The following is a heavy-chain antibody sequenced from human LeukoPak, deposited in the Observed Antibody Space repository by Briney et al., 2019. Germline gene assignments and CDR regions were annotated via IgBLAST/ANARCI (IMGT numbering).Heavy chain of an antibody. D-gene: IGHD2-15*01. Sequence: GGSLRLSCAASGFTFSSYAMSWVRQAPGRGLEWVSAISGRGGSTSYADSVKGRFTISRDNSKATLFLQINSLRAEDTAVYYCAKEGYCSGGSCYSYFDYWGQGTLVTVSS. CDR3: AKEGYCSGGSCYSYFDY. J-gene: IGHJ4*02. V-gene: IGHV3-23*01. CDR1: GFTFSSYA. CDR2: ISGRGGST.